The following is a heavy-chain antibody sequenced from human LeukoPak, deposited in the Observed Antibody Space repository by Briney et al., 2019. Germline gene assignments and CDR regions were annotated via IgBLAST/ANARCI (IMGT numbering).Heavy chain of an antibody. V-gene: IGHV3-53*01. CDR2: IYSGGST. CDR1: GFTVSSNY. D-gene: IGHD5-12*01. Sequence: QPGGSLRLSCAASGFTVSSNYMSWVGQAPGKGLEWVSVIYSGGSTYYADSVKGRFTISRDTSKNTLYLQMNSLRVEDTAVYYCARVVSGYRHFDYWGQGTLVTVSS. J-gene: IGHJ4*02. CDR3: ARVVSGYRHFDY.